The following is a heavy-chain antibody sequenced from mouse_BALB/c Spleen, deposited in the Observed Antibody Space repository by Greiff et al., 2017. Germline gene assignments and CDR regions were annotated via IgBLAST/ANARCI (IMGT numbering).Heavy chain of an antibody. Sequence: EVKVEESGGGLVQPGGSMKLSCVASGFTFSSYWMSWVRQSPEKGLEWVAEIRFKSDNYATHYAESVKGKFTISRDDSKSRLYLQMNSLRAEDTGIYYCTPSSYGFAYWGQGTLVTVSA. D-gene: IGHD1-1*01. CDR2: IRFKSDNYAT. J-gene: IGHJ3*01. V-gene: IGHV6-6*02. CDR1: GFTFSSYW. CDR3: TPSSYGFAY.